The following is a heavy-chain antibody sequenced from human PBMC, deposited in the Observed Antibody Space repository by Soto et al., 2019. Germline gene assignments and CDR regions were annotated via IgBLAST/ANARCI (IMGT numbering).Heavy chain of an antibody. CDR2: INPSGCST. CDR1: GYTFSSSY. Sequence: QVQLVQSGAEVTKPGASVKISCKASGYTFSSSYIHWVRQAPGQGLEWMGLINPSGCSTDYAQTFQGRVTVTRDTSTSTVYMELSSLRSEDTAVYYCASGGYTYGFSGMDVWGQGTTVAVSS. D-gene: IGHD5-18*01. J-gene: IGHJ6*02. V-gene: IGHV1-46*01. CDR3: ASGGYTYGFSGMDV.